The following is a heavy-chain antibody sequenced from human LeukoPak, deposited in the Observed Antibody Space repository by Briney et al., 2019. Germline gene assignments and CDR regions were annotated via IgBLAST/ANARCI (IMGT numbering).Heavy chain of an antibody. CDR3: ARGFGRFLEWSQLGRYYYYGMDV. J-gene: IGHJ6*02. CDR2: IDPSDSYT. Sequence: GESLKISCKGSGYSFTSYWISWVRQMPGKGLEWMGRIDPSDSYTNYSPSFQGHVTIPADKSISTAYLQWSSLKASDTAMYYCARGFGRFLEWSQLGRYYYYGMDVWGQGTTVTVSS. V-gene: IGHV5-10-1*01. D-gene: IGHD3-3*01. CDR1: GYSFTSYW.